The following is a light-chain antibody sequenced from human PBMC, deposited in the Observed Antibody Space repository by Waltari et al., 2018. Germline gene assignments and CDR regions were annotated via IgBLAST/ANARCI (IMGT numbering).Light chain of an antibody. J-gene: IGKJ1*01. CDR2: GAS. Sequence: EIVLTQSPGTLSLSPGERATLSCRASQSVSRALAWSQQNPGQAPRLLIYGASNRATGIPDRFSGSGSGTDFSLIISRLEPEDFAVYYCQHYVSLPVTFGQGTKVEIK. V-gene: IGKV3-20*01. CDR1: QSVSRA. CDR3: QHYVSLPVT.